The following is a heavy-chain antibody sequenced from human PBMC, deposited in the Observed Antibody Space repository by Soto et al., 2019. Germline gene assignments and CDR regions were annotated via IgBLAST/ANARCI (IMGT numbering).Heavy chain of an antibody. J-gene: IGHJ5*02. Sequence: GESLKISCNGFGYTFTTFWIGWVRQMPGEGLEWMGIIYPGDSDARYSPSFEGQVTMSVDKSISTAYLQWSSLKASDSAMYYCATGYCTTSICDPWFDPWGPGTLVTVSS. V-gene: IGHV5-51*01. D-gene: IGHD2-8*01. CDR3: ATGYCTTSICDPWFDP. CDR2: IYPGDSDA. CDR1: GYTFTTFW.